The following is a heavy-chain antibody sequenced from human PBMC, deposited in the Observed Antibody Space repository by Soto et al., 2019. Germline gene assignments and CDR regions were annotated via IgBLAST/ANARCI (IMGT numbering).Heavy chain of an antibody. Sequence: EVQLVESGGGVVRPGGSLRLSCAASGFTFDDYDMWWVRQAPGKGLEWVSGINWNGGSTGYADSVKGRFTISRDIAKNSLYLQMNSLRAEDTAFYYCARVFVYYDSSGNHRGHGMDAWGQGTTVTVSS. J-gene: IGHJ6*02. CDR3: ARVFVYYDSSGNHRGHGMDA. V-gene: IGHV3-20*04. CDR1: GFTFDDYD. CDR2: INWNGGST. D-gene: IGHD3-22*01.